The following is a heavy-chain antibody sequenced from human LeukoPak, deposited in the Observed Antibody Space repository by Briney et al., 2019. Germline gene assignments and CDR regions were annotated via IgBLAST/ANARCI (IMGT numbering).Heavy chain of an antibody. Sequence: GASVKVSCKASGYSFTRYFIHWVRQAPGQGLEWMGIISPRDGSTSYAQKFQGRVTMTRDTSTSTVYMELSSLRSEDTAVYYCARGKVVTMVRGVIITYFDYWGQGTLVTVSS. J-gene: IGHJ4*02. D-gene: IGHD3-10*01. CDR2: ISPRDGST. CDR3: ARGKVVTMVRGVIITYFDY. V-gene: IGHV1-46*01. CDR1: GYSFTRYF.